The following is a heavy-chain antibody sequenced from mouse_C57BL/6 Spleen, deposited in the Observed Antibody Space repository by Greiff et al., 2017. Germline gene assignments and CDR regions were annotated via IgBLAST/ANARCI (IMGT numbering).Heavy chain of an antibody. CDR3: ARHESGNYGSSPGRLAWFAY. D-gene: IGHD1-1*01. CDR2: FYPGSGSI. CDR1: GYTFTEYT. J-gene: IGHJ3*01. V-gene: IGHV1-62-2*01. Sequence: VQLQESGAELVKPGASVKLSCTASGYTFTEYTIHWVKQRSGQGLEWIGWFYPGSGSIKYNEKFKDKATLTADKSSSTVYMELSRLTSDDSAVHFCARHESGNYGSSPGRLAWFAYWGQGTLVTVSA.